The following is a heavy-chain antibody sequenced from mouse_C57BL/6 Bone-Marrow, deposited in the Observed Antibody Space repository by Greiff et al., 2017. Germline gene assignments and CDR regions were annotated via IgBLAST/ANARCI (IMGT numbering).Heavy chain of an antibody. Sequence: QVQLQQSGPELVRPGASVTLSCKASGYTFTDYEMHWVKQTPVHGLEWIGAIDPETGGTAYNQKFKGKAILTADKSSSTAYMELRSLTSEDSAVYDCTRGVTRSWYFDVWGTGTTVTVSS. J-gene: IGHJ1*03. CDR1: GYTFTDYE. CDR2: IDPETGGT. CDR3: TRGVTRSWYFDV. V-gene: IGHV1-15*01. D-gene: IGHD2-5*01.